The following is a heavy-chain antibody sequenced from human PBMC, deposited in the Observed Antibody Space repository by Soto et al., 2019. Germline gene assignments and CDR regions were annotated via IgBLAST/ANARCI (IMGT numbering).Heavy chain of an antibody. D-gene: IGHD3-22*01. CDR3: ARHLGYDSSGYYRNWFDS. CDR2: IYYSGST. CDR1: GGSISSYY. J-gene: IGHJ5*01. V-gene: IGHV4-59*08. Sequence: SETLSLTCTVSGGSISSYYWSWIRQPPGKGPEWIGYIYYSGSTNYNPSLKSRVTISVDTSKNQFSLKLTSVTAADTAVYYCARHLGYDSSGYYRNWFDSWGQGTLVT.